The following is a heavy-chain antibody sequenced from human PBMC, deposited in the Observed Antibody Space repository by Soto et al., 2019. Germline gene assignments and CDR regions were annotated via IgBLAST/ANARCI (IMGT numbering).Heavy chain of an antibody. V-gene: IGHV1-3*01. J-gene: IGHJ4*02. D-gene: IGHD1-26*01. Sequence: QVPLVQSGAEVKKPGASVKVSCKASGYTLTSHAMHWVRQAPGQRLEWVGWLNADKANTKYSEKFQGRVIITRDTPAHAVYMELGSRSSEAPAVYYCARRSGPHGIDFWGQGTLVTVS. CDR2: LNADKANT. CDR1: GYTLTSHA. CDR3: ARRSGPHGIDF.